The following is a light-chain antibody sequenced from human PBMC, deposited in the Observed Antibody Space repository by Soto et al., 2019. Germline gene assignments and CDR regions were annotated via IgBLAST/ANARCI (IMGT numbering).Light chain of an antibody. CDR2: KAS. CDR3: QQYNTYPLT. Sequence: DIQMTQSPSTLSASVGERVTITCRASQSITTWLAWYQQKPGKAPKLLIYKASSLEGGVTSRFSGSGSGTGSNITISSLQPDDFATYYCQQYNTYPLTFGGGTTVEIK. J-gene: IGKJ4*01. CDR1: QSITTW. V-gene: IGKV1-5*03.